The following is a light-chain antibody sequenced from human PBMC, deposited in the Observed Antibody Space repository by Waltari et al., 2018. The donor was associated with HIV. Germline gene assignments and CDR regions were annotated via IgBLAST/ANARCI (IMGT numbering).Light chain of an antibody. CDR1: QSFSSY. V-gene: IGKV3-11*01. CDR2: DAS. Sequence: EIVLTQSPATLSLSPAERATLSCRASQSFSSYLPWYQQKPGQAPRLPIYDASNRATGIPGRFSGSGSGTDFTLAISSLEPEDFAVYYCQQRSNWPPGGTFGPGTKVDIK. J-gene: IGKJ3*01. CDR3: QQRSNWPPGGT.